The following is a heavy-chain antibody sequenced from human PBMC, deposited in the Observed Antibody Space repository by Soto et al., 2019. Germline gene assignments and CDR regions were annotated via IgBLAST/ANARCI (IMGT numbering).Heavy chain of an antibody. D-gene: IGHD1-7*01. J-gene: IGHJ6*02. Sequence: WGSLRLSCAASGFTLSYSFMSWVRQAPGKGLEWVSLIYSDGTTYYADSVKGRFTISRDNAKNSLYLQMNSLRAEDTAAYYCAKTAAGTPQDYYYGMDVWGQGTTVTVSS. V-gene: IGHV3-53*01. CDR1: GFTLSYSF. CDR2: IYSDGTT. CDR3: AKTAAGTPQDYYYGMDV.